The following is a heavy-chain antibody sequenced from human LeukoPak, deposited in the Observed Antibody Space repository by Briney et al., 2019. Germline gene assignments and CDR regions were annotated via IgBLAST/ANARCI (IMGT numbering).Heavy chain of an antibody. Sequence: ASVKVSCKSSGYTFSSYDINWVRQATGQGLEWMGWMNPNSGNTGCAQKFQGRVTMTRDTSISTAYMELSTLRSEDTAVYYCARLDCTGDGCYNHWGQGTLVTVSS. CDR1: GYTFSSYD. J-gene: IGHJ4*02. D-gene: IGHD2-8*02. V-gene: IGHV1-8*01. CDR2: MNPNSGNT. CDR3: ARLDCTGDGCYNH.